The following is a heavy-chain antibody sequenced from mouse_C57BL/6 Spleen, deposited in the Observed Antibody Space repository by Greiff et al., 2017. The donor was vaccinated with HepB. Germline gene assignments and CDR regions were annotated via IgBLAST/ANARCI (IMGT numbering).Heavy chain of an antibody. V-gene: IGHV1-72*01. CDR1: GYTFTSYW. D-gene: IGHD2-2*01. Sequence: QVQLQQPGAELVKPGASVKLSCKASGYTFTSYWMHWVKQRPGRGLEWIGRIDPNSGGTKYNEKFKSKATRTVDKPTSTAYMQLSSLTSGDSAVYYCARDGYDPVNYAMDYWGQGTSVTVSS. J-gene: IGHJ4*01. CDR3: ARDGYDPVNYAMDY. CDR2: IDPNSGGT.